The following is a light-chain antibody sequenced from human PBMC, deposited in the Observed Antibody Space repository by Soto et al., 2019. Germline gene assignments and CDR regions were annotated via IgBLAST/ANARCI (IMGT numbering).Light chain of an antibody. V-gene: IGKV3-20*01. CDR2: GAS. J-gene: IGKJ2*01. CDR1: QTVSSN. Sequence: EIVLTQSPGTLSLSPGERATLSCRASQTVSSNLAWYQQKPGQSPRLLIYGASSRPGGIPDRFSGSGSGTDFTLTIPRLEPEDFAVYYCQQYGSSPYTFGQGTKVDIK. CDR3: QQYGSSPYT.